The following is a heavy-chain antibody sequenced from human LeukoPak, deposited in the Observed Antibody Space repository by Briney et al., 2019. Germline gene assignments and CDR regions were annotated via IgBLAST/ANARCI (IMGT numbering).Heavy chain of an antibody. CDR1: GFTFSSYS. V-gene: IGHV3-48*02. CDR3: ANGDAGRPSEGLDY. J-gene: IGHJ4*02. D-gene: IGHD6-6*01. Sequence: GGSLRLSCAASGFTFSSYSMNWVRQAPGKGLEWVSYISSSSSTIYYADSVKGRFTISRDNAKNSLYLQMNSLRDEDTAVYYCANGDAGRPSEGLDYWGRGTLVTVSS. CDR2: ISSSSSTI.